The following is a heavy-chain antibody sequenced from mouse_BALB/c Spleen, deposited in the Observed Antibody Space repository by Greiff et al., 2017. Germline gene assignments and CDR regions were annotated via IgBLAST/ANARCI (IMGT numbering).Heavy chain of an antibody. J-gene: IGHJ4*01. CDR3: ARPAARATFYAMDY. D-gene: IGHD3-1*01. V-gene: IGHV1-87*01. CDR1: GYTFTSYW. CDR2: IYPGDGDT. Sequence: QVQLQQSGAELARPGASVKLSCKASGYTFTSYWMQWVKQRPGQGLEWIGAIYPGDGDTRYTQKFKGKATLTADKSSSTAYMQLSSLASEDSAVYYCARPAARATFYAMDYWGQGTSVTVSS.